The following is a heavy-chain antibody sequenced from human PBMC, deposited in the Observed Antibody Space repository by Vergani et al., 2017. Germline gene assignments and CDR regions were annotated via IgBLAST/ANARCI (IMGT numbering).Heavy chain of an antibody. CDR1: GFTFSSYA. V-gene: IGHV3-23*01. J-gene: IGHJ3*02. CDR3: AKDHTRIQLWSRLGSDAFDI. CDR2: ISGSGGST. Sequence: EVQLLESGGGLVQPGGSLRLSCAASGFTFSSYAMSWVRQAPGKGLEWVSAISGSGGSTYYADSVKGRFTISRDNSKNTLYLQMNSLRAEDTAVYYCAKDHTRIQLWSRLGSDAFDIWGQGTMVTVSS. D-gene: IGHD5-18*01.